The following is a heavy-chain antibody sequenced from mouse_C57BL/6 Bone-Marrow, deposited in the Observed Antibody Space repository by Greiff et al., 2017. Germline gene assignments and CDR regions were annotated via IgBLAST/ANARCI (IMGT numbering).Heavy chain of an antibody. Sequence: EVNLVESGGGLVKPGGSLKLSCAASGFTFSSYAMSWVRQTPEKRLEWVATLSDGGSYTYYPDNVKGRFTISRDNAKNNLYLQMSHLKSKDTAMYYCARADSSGPAWFAYGGRGTVVTVSA. CDR1: GFTFSSYA. CDR2: LSDGGSYT. V-gene: IGHV5-4*03. CDR3: ARADSSGPAWFAY. J-gene: IGHJ3*01. D-gene: IGHD3-2*02.